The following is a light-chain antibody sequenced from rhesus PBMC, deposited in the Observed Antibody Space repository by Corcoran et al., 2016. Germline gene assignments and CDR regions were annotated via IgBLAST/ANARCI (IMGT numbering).Light chain of an antibody. CDR1: QDISKD. CDR2: DAS. J-gene: IGKJ4*01. V-gene: IGKV1-33*02. CDR3: QQYKTYPLT. Sequence: DIQMTQSPSSLSASVGDTVTITCQASQDISKDFAWYQQRPGKAPKLLIYDASSLQRGVPPSFSGSGSGTDFTLTISSLQSEDFATYYCQQYKTYPLTFGGGTKVEIK.